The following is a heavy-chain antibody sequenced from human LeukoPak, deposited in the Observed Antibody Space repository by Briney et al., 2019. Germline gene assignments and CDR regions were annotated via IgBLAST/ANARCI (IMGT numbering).Heavy chain of an antibody. V-gene: IGHV3-49*03. Sequence: GGSLRLSCTASGFTFGDFGMNWFRQAPGKGLEWVGFIRGGGATDCAASVRGRFTISRDESKTIAYLQMDNLKAEDTAVYFCTRPLGKDGRTGAYWGPGTLVTVSS. CDR2: IRGGGAT. D-gene: IGHD5-24*01. CDR3: TRPLGKDGRTGAY. J-gene: IGHJ4*02. CDR1: GFTFGDFG.